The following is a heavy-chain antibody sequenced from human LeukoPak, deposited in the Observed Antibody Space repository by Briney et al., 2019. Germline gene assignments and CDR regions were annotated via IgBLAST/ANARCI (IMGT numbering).Heavy chain of an antibody. D-gene: IGHD3-10*01. CDR3: ARRPLNGSGSYPYYFDY. Sequence: PSETLSLTCTVSGGSISSSSYYWGWIRQPSGKGLEWIGSIYYSGSTYYNPSLKSRVTISVDTSKNQFSLKLSSVTAADTAVYYCARRPLNGSGSYPYYFDYWGQGTLVTVSS. CDR1: GGSISSSSYY. V-gene: IGHV4-39*01. J-gene: IGHJ4*02. CDR2: IYYSGST.